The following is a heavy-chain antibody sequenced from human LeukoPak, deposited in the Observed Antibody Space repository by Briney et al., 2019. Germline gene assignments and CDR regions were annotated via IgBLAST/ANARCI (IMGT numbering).Heavy chain of an antibody. CDR2: ISWNSGSI. D-gene: IGHD5-24*01. CDR1: GFTFDDYA. Sequence: GGSLRLSCAASGFTFDDYAMHWVRQAPGKGLEWVSGISWNSGSIGYADSVKGRFTISRDNAKNSLYLQMNSLRAEDTALYYCAKAQGWLQSPIELWGQGTLVTVSS. CDR3: AKAQGWLQSPIEL. V-gene: IGHV3-9*01. J-gene: IGHJ4*02.